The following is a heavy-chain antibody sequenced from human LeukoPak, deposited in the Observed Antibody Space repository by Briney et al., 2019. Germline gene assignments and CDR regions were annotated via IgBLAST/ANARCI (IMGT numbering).Heavy chain of an antibody. D-gene: IGHD3-22*01. CDR1: GYTFTGYH. V-gene: IGHV1-2*06. J-gene: IGHJ4*02. Sequence: ASVKVSCKASGYTFTGYHMHWVRQAPGQGLEWVGRINPNSGGTNYAQKFQGRVTVTRDTSISTAYMELSRLRSDDTAVYYCASHYYDSSGQHDDWGQGTLVTVSS. CDR2: INPNSGGT. CDR3: ASHYYDSSGQHDD.